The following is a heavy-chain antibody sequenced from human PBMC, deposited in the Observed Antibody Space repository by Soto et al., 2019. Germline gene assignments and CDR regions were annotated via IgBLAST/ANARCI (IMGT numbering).Heavy chain of an antibody. CDR3: ARDRIPTTNYNYFGMDV. D-gene: IGHD1-1*01. J-gene: IGHJ6*02. CDR1: GFTFSDYG. V-gene: IGHV3-33*01. CDR2: IWYDGKNK. Sequence: GGSLRLSCAASGFTFSDYGLHWVRQAPGKGLEWVAVIWYDGKNKCYVDSVKGRFTISRDNSKNKLYMQMNSLRAEDTAVYYCARDRIPTTNYNYFGMDVWGQGTTVTVSS.